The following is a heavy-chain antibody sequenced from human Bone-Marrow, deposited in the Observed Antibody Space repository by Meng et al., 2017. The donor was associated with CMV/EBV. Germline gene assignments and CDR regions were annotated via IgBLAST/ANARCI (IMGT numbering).Heavy chain of an antibody. CDR1: GGSISSSSYY. CDR3: VKYQLLLSYYGMDV. V-gene: IGHV4-39*07. Sequence: SETLSLTCTVSGGSISSSSYYWGWIRQPPGKGLEWIGIIYYSGSTYYNPSLKSRVTISVDTSKNQFSLKLSSVTPADTAVYYCVKYQLLLSYYGMDVWGQGTTVTVSS. J-gene: IGHJ6*02. D-gene: IGHD2-2*01. CDR2: IYYSGST.